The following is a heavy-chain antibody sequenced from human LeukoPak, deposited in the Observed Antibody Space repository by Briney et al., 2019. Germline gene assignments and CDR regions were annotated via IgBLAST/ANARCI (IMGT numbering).Heavy chain of an antibody. Sequence: ASVKVSCKASGYTFTSYYMHWVRQAPGQGLEWMGIINPSGGSTSYAQKFQGRVTMTRDTSTSTVYMELSSLRSEDTAVYYCARGGFQSGDEYYYYYYMDVWGKGTTVTISS. D-gene: IGHD2-21*02. CDR2: INPSGGST. CDR1: GYTFTSYY. CDR3: ARGGFQSGDEYYYYYYMDV. J-gene: IGHJ6*03. V-gene: IGHV1-46*01.